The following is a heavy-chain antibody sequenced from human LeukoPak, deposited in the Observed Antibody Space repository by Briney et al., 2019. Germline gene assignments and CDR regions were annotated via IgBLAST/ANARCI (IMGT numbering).Heavy chain of an antibody. V-gene: IGHV1-69*04. Sequence: SVKVSCKASGGTFSSYAISWVRQAPGQGLEWMGRIIPILGIANYAQEFQGRVTITADKSTSTAHMELSSLRSEDTAVYYCARDGDGGNSDYWGQGTLVTVSS. CDR2: IIPILGIA. CDR1: GGTFSSYA. CDR3: ARDGDGGNSDY. D-gene: IGHD4-23*01. J-gene: IGHJ4*02.